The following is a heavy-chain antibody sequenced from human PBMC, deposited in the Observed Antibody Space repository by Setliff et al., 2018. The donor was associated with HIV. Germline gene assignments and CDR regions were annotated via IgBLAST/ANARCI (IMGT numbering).Heavy chain of an antibody. J-gene: IGHJ1*01. CDR3: ATVRAYYYDSSGQEYFQH. D-gene: IGHD3-22*01. CDR2: FDPEDVET. Sequence: ASVKVSCKVSGYTLTELSMHWVRQAPGKGLEWMGGFDPEDVETIYAQKFQGRVTMTEDKSTDTAYMELNSLRSEDTAMYYCATVRAYYYDSSGQEYFQHWGQGTLVTVSS. CDR1: GYTLTELS. V-gene: IGHV1-24*01.